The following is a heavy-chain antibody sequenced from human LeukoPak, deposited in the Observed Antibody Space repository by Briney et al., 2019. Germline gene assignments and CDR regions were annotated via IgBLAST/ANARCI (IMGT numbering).Heavy chain of an antibody. J-gene: IGHJ6*02. Sequence: ASVKVSCKASGYTFSSYGISWVRQAPGQALERMGWISAYNGNTNYAQKLQGRVTMTTDTSTSTAYMELRSLRSDATAVYYCARLGTFESSYDFWSGYLPDYYYVIDVWGQRTTVTVSS. CDR3: ARLGTFESSYDFWSGYLPDYYYVIDV. CDR2: ISAYNGNT. V-gene: IGHV1-18*01. CDR1: GYTFSSYG. D-gene: IGHD3-3*01.